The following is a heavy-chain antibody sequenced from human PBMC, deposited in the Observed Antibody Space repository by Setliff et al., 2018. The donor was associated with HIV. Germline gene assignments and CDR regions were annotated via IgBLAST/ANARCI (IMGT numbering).Heavy chain of an antibody. J-gene: IGHJ3*02. Sequence: ASVKVSCKASGYTFTGNYIHWVRQAPGQGLEWMGWINPNSGDANYAQKFQGWVTMTRDTSISTAYMELSRLRSDDTAVYYCARDTLNGYNYPGDAFDIWGQGTMVTVSS. D-gene: IGHD5-12*01. CDR3: ARDTLNGYNYPGDAFDI. V-gene: IGHV1-2*04. CDR1: GYTFTGNY. CDR2: INPNSGDA.